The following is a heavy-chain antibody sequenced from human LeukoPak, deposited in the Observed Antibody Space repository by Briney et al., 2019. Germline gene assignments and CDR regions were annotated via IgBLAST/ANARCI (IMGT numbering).Heavy chain of an antibody. Sequence: GGSLRLSCAASGFTFRSYGMHWVRQAPGKGLEGVAFIRYDGSKKYYADSVKGRFTISRDNSKNTLYLQMNSLRAEDTALYYCAKGPRLVYCSTTSCYSFYYWGQGTLVTVSS. CDR3: AKGPRLVYCSTTSCYSFYY. D-gene: IGHD2-2*01. V-gene: IGHV3-30*02. CDR2: IRYDGSKK. CDR1: GFTFRSYG. J-gene: IGHJ4*02.